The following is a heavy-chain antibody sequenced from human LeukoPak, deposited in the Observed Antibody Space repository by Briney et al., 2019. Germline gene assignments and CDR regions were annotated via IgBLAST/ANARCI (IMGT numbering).Heavy chain of an antibody. CDR3: ARGPYRYYYDSSGYFYFFDY. CDR2: INPSGST. CDR1: GGAFSGFY. D-gene: IGHD3-22*01. J-gene: IGHJ4*02. V-gene: IGHV4-34*01. Sequence: PSETPSLTRAVYGGAFSGFYWRWIRQPPRKGLEWIGGINPSGSTNYNPSLKSRVTISVDTSKNQFSLKLSSVTAADTAVYYCARGPYRYYYDSSGYFYFFDYWGQGTLVTVSS.